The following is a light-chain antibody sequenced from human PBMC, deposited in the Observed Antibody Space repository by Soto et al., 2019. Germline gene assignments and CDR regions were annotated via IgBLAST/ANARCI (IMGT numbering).Light chain of an antibody. J-gene: IGLJ1*01. V-gene: IGLV2-14*01. CDR1: SSDVGGYNY. Sequence: QSALTQPASVSGSPGQSITISCTGTSSDVGGYNYVSWYQQHPGKAHKLMICEVSNRPSGVSNRFAGTKSGNTASLTSSGLQADDAADYYCSSYTSSSTLVFGTGTKLTVL. CDR3: SSYTSSSTLV. CDR2: EVS.